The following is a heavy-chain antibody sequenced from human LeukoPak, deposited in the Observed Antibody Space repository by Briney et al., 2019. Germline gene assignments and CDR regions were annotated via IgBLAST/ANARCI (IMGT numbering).Heavy chain of an antibody. J-gene: IGHJ4*02. V-gene: IGHV3-23*01. Sequence: PGGSLRLSCAASGFTFSNHAMSWVRQAPGKGLQWVSVISGGGRTTEYADSVKSRFTVSRDNSVNTLSLHMDSLRVEDTAIYYCAKNVVFTRYFDSWGQGTLVTVSS. D-gene: IGHD2-21*01. CDR3: AKNVVFTRYFDS. CDR2: ISGGGRTT. CDR1: GFTFSNHA.